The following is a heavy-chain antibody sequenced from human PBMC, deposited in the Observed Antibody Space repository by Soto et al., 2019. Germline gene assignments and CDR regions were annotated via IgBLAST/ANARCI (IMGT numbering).Heavy chain of an antibody. CDR2: IIPIFGTA. V-gene: IGHV1-69*13. J-gene: IGHJ4*02. Sequence: RASVKVSCKASGGTFSSYAISWVRQAPGQGLEWMGGIIPIFGTANYAQKFQGRVTITADESTSTAYMELSSLRSEDTAVYYCARDRREYYDSSGYYFDYWGQGTLVTVSS. CDR3: ARDRREYYDSSGYYFDY. D-gene: IGHD3-22*01. CDR1: GGTFSSYA.